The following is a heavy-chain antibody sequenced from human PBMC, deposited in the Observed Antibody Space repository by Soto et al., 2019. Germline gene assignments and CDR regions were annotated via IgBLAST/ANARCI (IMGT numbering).Heavy chain of an antibody. J-gene: IGHJ4*02. V-gene: IGHV3-49*03. CDR1: GFTFGDYA. CDR3: TRSFLNWGSKAPDY. D-gene: IGHD7-27*01. Sequence: GGSLRLSCTASGFTFGDYAMSWFRQAPGKGLEWVGFIRSKAYGGTTEYAASVKGRFTISRDDSKSIAYLQMNSLKTEDTAVYYCTRSFLNWGSKAPDYWGQGTLVTVSS. CDR2: IRSKAYGGTT.